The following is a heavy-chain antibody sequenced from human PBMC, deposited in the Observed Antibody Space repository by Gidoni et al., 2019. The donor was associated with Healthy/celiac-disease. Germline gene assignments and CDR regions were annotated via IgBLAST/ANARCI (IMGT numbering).Heavy chain of an antibody. CDR3: TTDLHYYDSSGTVFWYFDL. J-gene: IGHJ2*01. D-gene: IGHD3-22*01. CDR2: IKSKTDVGTT. Sequence: EVQLVESGGGLVKPGGSLRISCAASGCLLSNARMNGVRQAPGKGLEWVGRIKSKTDVGTTDYAAPVKGRFSISIDDSKNTLYLQMNSLKTEDTAVYYCTTDLHYYDSSGTVFWYFDLWGRGTLVTVSS. V-gene: IGHV3-15*07. CDR1: GCLLSNAR.